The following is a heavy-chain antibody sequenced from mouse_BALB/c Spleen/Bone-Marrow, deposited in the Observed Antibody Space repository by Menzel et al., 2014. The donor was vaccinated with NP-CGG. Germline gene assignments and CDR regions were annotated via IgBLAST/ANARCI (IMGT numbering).Heavy chain of an antibody. J-gene: IGHJ2*01. CDR1: GCTFTAYA. CDR3: ARNFYGSSYFDY. CDR2: ISTYSGNT. V-gene: IGHV1-67*01. D-gene: IGHD1-1*01. Sequence: QVQLKESGPELVRPGVSVKLSCKGSGCTFTAYAMHWVKQSHAKSLEWIGLISTYSGNTHYNQNFKGKATMTVDKSSSTAYMELARLTSEDSAIYYCARNFYGSSYFDYWGQGTTLTVSS.